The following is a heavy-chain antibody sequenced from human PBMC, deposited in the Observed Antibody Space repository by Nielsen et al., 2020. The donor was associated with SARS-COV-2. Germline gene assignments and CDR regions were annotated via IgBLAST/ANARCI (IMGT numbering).Heavy chain of an antibody. V-gene: IGHV3-30*18. CDR2: ISYDGSNK. CDR3: AKDSLGMDV. J-gene: IGHJ6*02. Sequence: GGSLRLSCAASGFTFSVYGMHWVRQAPGKGLEWVGLISYDGSNKFYADSVRGRFSISRDDSKNTLYLQMNSLRAEDTAVYYCAKDSLGMDVWGQGTTVTVSS. D-gene: IGHD3-16*01. CDR1: GFTFSVYG.